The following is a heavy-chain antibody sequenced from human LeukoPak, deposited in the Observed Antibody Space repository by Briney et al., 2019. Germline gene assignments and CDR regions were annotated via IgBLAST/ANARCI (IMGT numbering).Heavy chain of an antibody. CDR2: IIPIFGTA. CDR3: ARDYFGYDSSGSGFDY. D-gene: IGHD3-22*01. V-gene: IGHV1-69*05. J-gene: IGHJ4*02. Sequence: SVKVSCRASGGTFSSYAISWVRQAPGQGLEWMGGIIPIFGTANYAQKFQGRVTITTDESTSTAYMELSSLRSEDTAVYYCARDYFGYDSSGSGFDYWGQGTLVTVSS. CDR1: GGTFSSYA.